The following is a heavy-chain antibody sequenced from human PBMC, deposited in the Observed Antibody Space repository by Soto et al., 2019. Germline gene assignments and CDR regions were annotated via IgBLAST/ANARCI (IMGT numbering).Heavy chain of an antibody. D-gene: IGHD6-19*01. Sequence: PVGSLRRSCSSSVFTFSSCYVGVFRQAPVKGLEWVANIKEYGTEKYYVVSLKVRFTISRDNAKNSLYLQMNNLRAEDTAVYFCARQYRSGWWTNLEPRGKANMVTXSP. J-gene: IGHJ5*02. CDR3: ARQYRSGWWTNLEP. CDR1: VFTFSSCY. V-gene: IGHV3-7*01. CDR2: IKEYGTEK.